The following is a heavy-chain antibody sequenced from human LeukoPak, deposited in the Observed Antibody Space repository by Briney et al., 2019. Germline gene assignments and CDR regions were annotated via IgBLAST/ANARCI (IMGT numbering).Heavy chain of an antibody. D-gene: IGHD3-10*01. CDR1: GFTFGSYS. CDR3: ARSGNYYYYYMDV. J-gene: IGHJ6*03. V-gene: IGHV3-21*01. CDR2: ISSSSSYI. Sequence: GGSLRLSCAASGFTFGSYSMNWVRQAPGKGLEWVSSISSSSSYIYYADSVKGRFTISRDNAKNSLYLQMNSLRAEDTAVYYCARSGNYYYYYMDVWGKGTTVTVSS.